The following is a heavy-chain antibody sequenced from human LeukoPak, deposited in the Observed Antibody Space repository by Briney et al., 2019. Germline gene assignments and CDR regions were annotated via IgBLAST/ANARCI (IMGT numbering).Heavy chain of an antibody. Sequence: PGGSLRLSCAASGFTFSSYWMSWVRQAPGKGLEWVANIKQDGSEKYYVDSVKGRFTISRDNSKNTLYLQMDSLRVEDTAVYYCAKQLPSSGWYYFDYWGQGALVTVSS. CDR2: IKQDGSEK. V-gene: IGHV3-7*03. CDR3: AKQLPSSGWYYFDY. J-gene: IGHJ4*02. D-gene: IGHD6-19*01. CDR1: GFTFSSYW.